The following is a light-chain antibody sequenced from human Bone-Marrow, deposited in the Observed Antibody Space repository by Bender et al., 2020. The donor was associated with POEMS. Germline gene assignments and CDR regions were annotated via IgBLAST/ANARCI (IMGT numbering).Light chain of an antibody. J-gene: IGLJ2*01. CDR2: EVN. CDR1: SSDVGGYNY. Sequence: QSALTQPRSVSGSPGQSVTISCTGASSDVGGYNYVSWYQQHPGKAPKLMIYEVNKRPSGVSTRFSGSKSGNTASLTISGLQAEDEADYYCCSYAGRSTVVFGGGTKLTVL. CDR3: CSYAGRSTVV. V-gene: IGLV2-23*02.